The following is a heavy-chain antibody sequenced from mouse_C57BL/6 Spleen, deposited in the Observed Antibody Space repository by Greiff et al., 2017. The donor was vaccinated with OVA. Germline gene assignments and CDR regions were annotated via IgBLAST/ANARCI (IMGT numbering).Heavy chain of an antibody. V-gene: IGHV1-19*01. J-gene: IGHJ4*01. CDR3: ARSESYDGAMDY. CDR2: INPYNGGT. CDR1: GYTFTDYY. Sequence: VQLQQSGPVLVKPGASVKMSCKASGYTFTDYYMNWVKQSHGKSLEWIGVINPYNGGTSYNQKFKGKATLTVDKSSSTAYMELNSLTSEDSAVYYCARSESYDGAMDYWGQGTSVTVSS. D-gene: IGHD2-12*01.